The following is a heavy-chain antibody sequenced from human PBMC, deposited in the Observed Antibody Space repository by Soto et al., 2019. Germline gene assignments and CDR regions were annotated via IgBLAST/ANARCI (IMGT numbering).Heavy chain of an antibody. CDR2: ISGSGGST. V-gene: IGHV3-23*01. J-gene: IGHJ4*02. CDR3: AKVPVGATGRFDY. Sequence: GALRLACTVSGFTFSNYAMSWVRQAPGKGLAWVSAISGSGGSTYYADSVKGRFTISRDNSKNTLYLQMNSLRAEDTALYYCAKVPVGATGRFDYWGQGTLVTVSS. D-gene: IGHD1-26*01. CDR1: GFTFSNYA.